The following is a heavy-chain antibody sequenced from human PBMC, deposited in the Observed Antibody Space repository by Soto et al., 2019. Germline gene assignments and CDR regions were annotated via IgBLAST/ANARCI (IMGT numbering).Heavy chain of an antibody. D-gene: IGHD6-13*01. J-gene: IGHJ4*02. Sequence: ASVKVSCKASGYTFTNYNIHWVRQAPGQRLEWMGWIDAGNGYRRFSQTFQGRVTITRDTSASTAYMELSSLKSEDTAVYYCATEGHIAAAGSSFDYWGQGTLVTVSS. V-gene: IGHV1-3*01. CDR2: IDAGNGYR. CDR3: ATEGHIAAAGSSFDY. CDR1: GYTFTNYN.